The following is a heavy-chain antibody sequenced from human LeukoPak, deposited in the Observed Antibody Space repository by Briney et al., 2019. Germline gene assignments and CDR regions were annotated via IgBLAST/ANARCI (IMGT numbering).Heavy chain of an antibody. D-gene: IGHD3-10*01. CDR3: ATYDYGSGRYMFDY. CDR2: IFPGDSDT. CDR1: GYSFTSYC. Sequence: GESLKISCKGSGYSFTSYCIGWVRQMPRKGLEWMGIIFPGDSDTRYSPSFQGQVTISADKSISTAYLQWSSLKASDTAMYYCATYDYGSGRYMFDYWGQGTLVTVSS. V-gene: IGHV5-51*01. J-gene: IGHJ4*02.